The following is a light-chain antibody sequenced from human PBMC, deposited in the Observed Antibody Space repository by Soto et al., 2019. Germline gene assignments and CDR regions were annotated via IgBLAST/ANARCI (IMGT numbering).Light chain of an antibody. J-gene: IGKJ3*01. CDR1: QSLLHSNGYKY. CDR3: MQALQSPFT. V-gene: IGKV2-28*01. CDR2: LTS. Sequence: DIVMTQSPLSLPVTPGEPASISCRSSQSLLHSNGYKYLNWYLQKPGQSPLLLIYLTSTRASGAPDRFSGSVSGTDFSLKISKVEADDVGVYYCMQALQSPFTFGPGTKVYIK.